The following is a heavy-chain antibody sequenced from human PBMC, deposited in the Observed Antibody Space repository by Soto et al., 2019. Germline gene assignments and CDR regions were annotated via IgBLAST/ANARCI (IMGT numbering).Heavy chain of an antibody. Sequence: EVQLLESGGGLVQPGGSLRLSCAASGFTFSSYAMSWVRQAPGKGLEWVSAISGSGGSTYYADSVKGRFTISRDNSKNRRFLQMKGRRAEDTAVYCCAKGRGVATRGGGWGQGTLVTVSS. CDR2: ISGSGGST. D-gene: IGHD5-12*01. CDR3: AKGRGVATRGGG. J-gene: IGHJ4*02. V-gene: IGHV3-23*01. CDR1: GFTFSSYA.